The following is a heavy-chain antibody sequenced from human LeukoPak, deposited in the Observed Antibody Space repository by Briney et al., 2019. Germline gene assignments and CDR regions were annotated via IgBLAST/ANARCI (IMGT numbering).Heavy chain of an antibody. CDR3: ARHAPPLYGDYSGYFDY. D-gene: IGHD4-17*01. Sequence: GESLKISCKGSGYSFTSYWIGWVRQMPGKGLGWMGIIYPGDSDTRYSPSFQGQVTISADKSISTAYLQWSSLKASDTAMYYCARHAPPLYGDYSGYFDYWGQGTLVTVSS. J-gene: IGHJ4*02. V-gene: IGHV5-51*01. CDR2: IYPGDSDT. CDR1: GYSFTSYW.